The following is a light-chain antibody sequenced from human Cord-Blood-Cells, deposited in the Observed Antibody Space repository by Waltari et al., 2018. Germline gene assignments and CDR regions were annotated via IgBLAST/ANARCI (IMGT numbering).Light chain of an antibody. Sequence: EIVLTQSPATLSLSPRERATIPCRSSQSVSNYLAWYQQKPGQAPRLLIYDASNRATGIPARFSGSGSGTDFTLTISSLEPEDFAVYYCQQRSNWPPITFGQGTRLEIK. CDR2: DAS. V-gene: IGKV3-11*01. CDR1: QSVSNY. CDR3: QQRSNWPPIT. J-gene: IGKJ5*01.